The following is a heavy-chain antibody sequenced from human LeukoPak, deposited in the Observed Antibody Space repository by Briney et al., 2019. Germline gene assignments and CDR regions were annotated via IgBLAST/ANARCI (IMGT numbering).Heavy chain of an antibody. V-gene: IGHV7-4-1*02. Sequence: ASVKVSCKASGYTFTSYAMNWVRQAPGQGLEWMGWINTNTGNPTYAQGFTGRFVFSLDTSVSTAYLQISSLKAEDTAVYYCARDGALRFLEWPGSWFDPWGQGTLVTVSS. CDR2: INTNTGNP. J-gene: IGHJ5*02. D-gene: IGHD3-3*01. CDR1: GYTFTSYA. CDR3: ARDGALRFLEWPGSWFDP.